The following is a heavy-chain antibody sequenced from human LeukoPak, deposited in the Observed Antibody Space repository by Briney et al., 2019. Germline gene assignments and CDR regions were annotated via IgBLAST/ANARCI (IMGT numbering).Heavy chain of an antibody. CDR1: GFTFYNYA. V-gene: IGHV3-23*01. J-gene: IGHJ5*02. CDR3: AKAGFYDRSVEKLSWFDP. D-gene: IGHD3-22*01. Sequence: GGSLRLSCAASGFTFYNYAVSWVRRAPGKGLEWVSGISGSGGRTYYADSAKGRFTISRDNSKNTLYLQMNSLRAEDTAVYYCAKAGFYDRSVEKLSWFDPWGQGTLVTVSS. CDR2: ISGSGGRT.